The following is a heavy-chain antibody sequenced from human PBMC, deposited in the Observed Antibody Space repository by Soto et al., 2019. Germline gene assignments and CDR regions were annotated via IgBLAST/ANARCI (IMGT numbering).Heavy chain of an antibody. CDR2: IIPIFGTA. Sequence: SVKVSCKASGGTFSSYAISWVRQAPGQGLEWMGGIIPIFGTANYAQKFQGRVTITADESTSTAYMELSSLRSEDTAVYYCARSIFGVVHDAFDIWGQGTMVTASS. CDR1: GGTFSSYA. J-gene: IGHJ3*02. CDR3: ARSIFGVVHDAFDI. V-gene: IGHV1-69*13. D-gene: IGHD3-3*01.